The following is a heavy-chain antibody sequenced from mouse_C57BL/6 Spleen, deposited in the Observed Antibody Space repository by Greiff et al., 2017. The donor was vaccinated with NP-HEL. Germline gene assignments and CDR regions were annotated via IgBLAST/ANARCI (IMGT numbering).Heavy chain of an antibody. CDR1: GYTFTSYT. V-gene: IGHV1-4*01. D-gene: IGHD1-1*02. Sequence: QVQLKQSGAELARPGASVKMSCKASGYTFTSYTMHWVKQRPGQGLEWIGYINPSSGYTKYNQKFKDKATLTADKSSSTAYMQLSSLTSEDSAVYYCARSWSYAMDYWGQGTSVTVSS. CDR2: INPSSGYT. CDR3: ARSWSYAMDY. J-gene: IGHJ4*01.